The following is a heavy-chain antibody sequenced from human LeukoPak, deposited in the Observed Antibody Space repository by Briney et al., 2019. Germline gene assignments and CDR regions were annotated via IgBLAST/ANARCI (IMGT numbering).Heavy chain of an antibody. V-gene: IGHV4-39*01. D-gene: IGHD2-2*01. CDR3: ARHVGYCSSTSCYLDAFDI. J-gene: IGHJ3*02. CDR2: IYYSGST. Sequence: SETLPLTCAVSGGSISSSSYYWGWIRQPPGKGLEWIGSIYYSGSTYYNPSLKSRVTISVDTSKNQFSLKLSSVTAADTAVYYCARHVGYCSSTSCYLDAFDIWGQGTMVTVSS. CDR1: GGSISSSSYY.